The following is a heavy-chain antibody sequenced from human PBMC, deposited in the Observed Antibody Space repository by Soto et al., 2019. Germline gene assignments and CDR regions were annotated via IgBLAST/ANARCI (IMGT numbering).Heavy chain of an antibody. D-gene: IGHD2-2*02. J-gene: IGHJ4*02. V-gene: IGHV3-23*01. Sequence: GGSLRLSCAASGFTFSSYAMSWVRQAPGKGLEWVSAISGSGGSTYYADSVKGRFTISRDNSKNTLYLQMNSLRAEDTAVYYCAKDFVVVPAAIGDYWGQGTLVTVSS. CDR2: ISGSGGST. CDR1: GFTFSSYA. CDR3: AKDFVVVPAAIGDY.